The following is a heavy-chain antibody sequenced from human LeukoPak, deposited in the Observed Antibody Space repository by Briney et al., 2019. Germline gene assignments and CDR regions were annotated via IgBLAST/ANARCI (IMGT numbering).Heavy chain of an antibody. V-gene: IGHV3-33*01. J-gene: IGHJ6*03. CDR1: GFTFSSYG. Sequence: GGSLRLSCAASGFTFSSYGMHWVRQAPGKGLEWVAVIWYDGSNKYYADSVKGRFTISRDNSKNTLYLQMNSLRAEDTAVYYCARDEPNYYYMDVWGKGTTVTVSS. CDR2: IWYDGSNK. CDR3: ARDEPNYYYMDV.